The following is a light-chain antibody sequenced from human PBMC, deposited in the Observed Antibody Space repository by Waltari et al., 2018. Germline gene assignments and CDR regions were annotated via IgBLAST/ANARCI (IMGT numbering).Light chain of an antibody. CDR2: RNN. CDR3: AAWDDSLSGVV. CDR1: PSNIGTNY. J-gene: IGLJ2*01. Sequence: QSVLTQPPSASGTPGQSIAISCSGSPSNIGTNYVYWYQQFPGTAPKPLIYRNNKRPSGVPDRFSGSKSGPSASLAISGLQSEDEADYYCAAWDDSLSGVVFGGGTKVTVL. V-gene: IGLV1-47*01.